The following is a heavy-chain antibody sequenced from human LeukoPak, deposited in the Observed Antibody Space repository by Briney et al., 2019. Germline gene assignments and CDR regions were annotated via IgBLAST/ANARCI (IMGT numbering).Heavy chain of an antibody. V-gene: IGHV3-23*01. CDR3: AKGRAAGLLDWFDP. Sequence: GGSLRLSCAASGFTFSNYAMAWVRQAPGKGLEWVSTIVGGGHGTYYVDSVKGRFAVSRDNSMNTPYLHMSSLRADDAAVYYCAKGRAAGLLDWFDPWGQGTLVTVSS. J-gene: IGHJ5*02. CDR2: IVGGGHGT. D-gene: IGHD6-19*01. CDR1: GFTFSNYA.